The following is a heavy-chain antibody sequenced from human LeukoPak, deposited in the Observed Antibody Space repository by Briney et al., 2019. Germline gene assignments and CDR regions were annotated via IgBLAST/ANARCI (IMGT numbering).Heavy chain of an antibody. V-gene: IGHV3-21*01. Sequence: GGSLRLSCAASGFTFSSYSMNWVRQAPGKGLEWVSSISSSSSYIYYADSVKGRFTISRDNAKNSLYLQMNSLRAEDTAVYYCAHVRGYNYVGDAFDIWGQGTMVTVSS. D-gene: IGHD5-24*01. CDR3: AHVRGYNYVGDAFDI. CDR1: GFTFSSYS. CDR2: ISSSSSYI. J-gene: IGHJ3*02.